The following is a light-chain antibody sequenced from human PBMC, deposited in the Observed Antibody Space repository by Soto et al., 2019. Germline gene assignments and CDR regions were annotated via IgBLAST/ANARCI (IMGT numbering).Light chain of an antibody. V-gene: IGKV3D-15*01. CDR3: QQYNSYWT. Sequence: EIVVTQSPATLSVSPGERATLSCRASQSVSSNLAWYQQKPGQAPRLLIYDASNRATSIPARFSGSGSRTEFTLTISSLQPDDFATYYCQQYNSYWTSGQGTKVDIK. J-gene: IGKJ1*01. CDR2: DAS. CDR1: QSVSSN.